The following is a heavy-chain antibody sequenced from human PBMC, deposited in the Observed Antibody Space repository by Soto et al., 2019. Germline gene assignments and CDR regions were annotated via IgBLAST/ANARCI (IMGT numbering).Heavy chain of an antibody. CDR2: VNPNGEST. CDR1: GYSSSNYY. CDR3: ASVTTIWSN. Sequence: QVQVVQSGAEVKEPGASVKVSCKASGYSSSNYYTHWVRQAPGQGLEWMGIVNPNGESTNYAQRFQGRVALTRDTSTNTDYMELSRLTSDDTAIYFCASVTTIWSNWCQGTLVTVSS. D-gene: IGHD2-21*02. V-gene: IGHV1-46*01. J-gene: IGHJ4*02.